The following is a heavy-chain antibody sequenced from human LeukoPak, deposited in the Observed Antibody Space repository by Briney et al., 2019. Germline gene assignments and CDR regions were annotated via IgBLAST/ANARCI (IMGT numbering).Heavy chain of an antibody. CDR2: IWYDGSNK. CDR3: ASSYGDYGDY. J-gene: IGHJ4*02. D-gene: IGHD4-17*01. V-gene: IGHV3-33*01. Sequence: PGRSLRLSCAASGFTFSSYGMHWVRQAPGKGLEWVAVIWYDGSNKYYADSVKGRFTISRDNSKNTLYLQMNSLRAEDTPVYYCASSYGDYGDYWGQGTLVTVSS. CDR1: GFTFSSYG.